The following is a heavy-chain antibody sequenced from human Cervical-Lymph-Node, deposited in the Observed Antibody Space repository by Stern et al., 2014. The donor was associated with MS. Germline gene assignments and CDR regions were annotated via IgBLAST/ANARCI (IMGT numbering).Heavy chain of an antibody. J-gene: IGHJ4*02. Sequence: QVQLVQSGAEVKEHGASVSVSCKTSGYIFTSYAISWVRQAPGQGLEWMGRIQTSNGNTKFAQKFQGRVSITTDISTSTAYMELRSLRADDTAIYYCARGPGNTYGDSATYYNYYYDYWGQGTLVTVSS. CDR2: IQTSNGNT. V-gene: IGHV1-18*01. CDR3: ARGPGNTYGDSATYYNYYYDY. D-gene: IGHD2/OR15-2a*01. CDR1: GYIFTSYA.